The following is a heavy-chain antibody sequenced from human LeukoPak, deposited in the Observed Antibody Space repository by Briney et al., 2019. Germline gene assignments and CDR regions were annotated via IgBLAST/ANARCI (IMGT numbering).Heavy chain of an antibody. CDR1: GFTFNNYA. Sequence: GGSLRLSCAASGFTFNNYAMSWVRQPPGKVLEWVSAITGSGGDTYHADSVKGRFTISRDNSKNTLYLQMNSLRAEDTAVYYCAKGSRDSRPYYFDFWGRGTLVTVSS. V-gene: IGHV3-23*01. CDR2: ITGSGGDT. CDR3: AKGSRDSRPYYFDF. J-gene: IGHJ4*02. D-gene: IGHD3-10*01.